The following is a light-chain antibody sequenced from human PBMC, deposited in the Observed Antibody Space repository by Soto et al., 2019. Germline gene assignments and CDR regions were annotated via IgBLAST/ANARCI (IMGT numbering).Light chain of an antibody. V-gene: IGKV3-20*01. CDR3: QQYGNSPIT. CDR2: AAS. Sequence: EVVLTQSPGTLSLSAGERATLSCRASQSVSSSYLAWYQQRPGQPPRLPIYAASSRATGIPDRFSGIGSETDFTLTISRLEPEDFAVYYCQQYGNSPITFGQGTRLAIK. CDR1: QSVSSSY. J-gene: IGKJ5*01.